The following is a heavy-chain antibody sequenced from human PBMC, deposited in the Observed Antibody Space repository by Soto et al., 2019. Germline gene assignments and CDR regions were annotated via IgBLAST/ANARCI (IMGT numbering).Heavy chain of an antibody. Sequence: PSETLSLTCTVSGGSISSGGYYWSWIRQHPGKGLEWIGYIYYSGSTYYNPSLKSRVTISVDTSKNQFSLKLSSVTAADTAVYYCARDRRQAAAGIGFDPWGQGTLVTVSS. J-gene: IGHJ5*02. CDR2: IYYSGST. CDR3: ARDRRQAAAGIGFDP. V-gene: IGHV4-31*03. D-gene: IGHD6-13*01. CDR1: GGSISSGGYY.